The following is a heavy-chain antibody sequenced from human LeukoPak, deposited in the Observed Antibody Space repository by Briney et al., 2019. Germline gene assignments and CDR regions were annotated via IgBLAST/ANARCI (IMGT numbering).Heavy chain of an antibody. V-gene: IGHV5-51*01. J-gene: IGHJ3*02. Sequence: GESLKISCKGSGYNFTTYWIGWVRQMPGKGLEWMGIIYPGDSDTRYSPSFQGQVTISADKSISTAYLQWSSLKASDTAMYYCARLGSVVVLLSHAFDIWGQGTMVTVSS. D-gene: IGHD2-21*01. CDR3: ARLGSVVVLLSHAFDI. CDR1: GYNFTTYW. CDR2: IYPGDSDT.